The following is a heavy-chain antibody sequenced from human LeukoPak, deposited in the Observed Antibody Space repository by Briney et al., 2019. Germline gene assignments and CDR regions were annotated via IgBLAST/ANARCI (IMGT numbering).Heavy chain of an antibody. D-gene: IGHD6-25*01. J-gene: IGHJ5*02. V-gene: IGHV1-58*01. CDR3: VAERYSDGCCWFDP. Sequence: GASVKVSCKTSGLTISSSAVQWVRQARGQRLEWLGWIGLGSGDTKYAQRVQERLTLTRDMSTNTAYMELSSLRSEDTAVYYCVAERYSDGCCWFDPWGQGTLVTVSS. CDR1: GLTISSSA. CDR2: IGLGSGDT.